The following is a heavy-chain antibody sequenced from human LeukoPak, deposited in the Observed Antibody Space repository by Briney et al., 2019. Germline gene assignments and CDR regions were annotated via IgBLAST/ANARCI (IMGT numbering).Heavy chain of an antibody. J-gene: IGHJ4*02. CDR1: GGSISSYY. V-gene: IGHV4-59*01. Sequence: PSETLSLTCTVSGGSISSYYWSWIRQPPGKGLEWIGYIYYSGSTNYNPSLMSRVTISVDTSKNQFSLKLSSVTAADTAVYYCARDHYDSSGYSHFDYWGPGTLVTVSS. D-gene: IGHD3-22*01. CDR3: ARDHYDSSGYSHFDY. CDR2: IYYSGST.